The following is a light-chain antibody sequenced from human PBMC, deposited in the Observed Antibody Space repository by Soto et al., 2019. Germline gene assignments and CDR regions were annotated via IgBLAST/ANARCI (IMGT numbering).Light chain of an antibody. CDR3: CSYAGSSTFVV. CDR1: SSDVGSYNF. V-gene: IGLV2-23*03. J-gene: IGLJ2*01. CDR2: EGN. Sequence: QSALTQPASVSGSPGQSITISCAGTSSDVGSYNFVSWYQQHPGKAPKLMIYEGNKQPSGVSNRFSGSKSGNTASLTISGLQAADEADYYCCSYAGSSTFVVFGGGTKLTVL.